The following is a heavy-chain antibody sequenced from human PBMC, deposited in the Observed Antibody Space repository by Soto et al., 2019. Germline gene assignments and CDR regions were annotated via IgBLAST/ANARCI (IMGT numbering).Heavy chain of an antibody. Sequence: QVQLQQWGAGLLKPSETLSLTCAVYGGSFSGYYWSWIRQPPGKGLEWIGEINHSGSTNYNPSLKSRVTISVDTSKNQFSLKLSSVTAADTAVYYCARVPRERYCSSTSCRDYYYYMDVWGKGTTVTVSS. CDR2: INHSGST. CDR1: GGSFSGYY. J-gene: IGHJ6*03. CDR3: ARVPRERYCSSTSCRDYYYYMDV. V-gene: IGHV4-34*01. D-gene: IGHD2-2*01.